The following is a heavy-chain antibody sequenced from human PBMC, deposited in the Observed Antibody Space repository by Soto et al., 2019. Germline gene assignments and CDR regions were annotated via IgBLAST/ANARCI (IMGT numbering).Heavy chain of an antibody. CDR2: ISYDGSNE. CDR3: AKGDYGDY. J-gene: IGHJ4*02. V-gene: IGHV3-30*18. CDR1: GFTFSSYG. Sequence: QVQLVESGGGVVQPGRSLRLSCAASGFTFSSYGMHWVRQAPGKGLEWVAVISYDGSNEYYADSVKGRFTISRDNSKNTLYLQMNSLRAEDTAVYYCAKGDYGDYWGQGTLVTVSS.